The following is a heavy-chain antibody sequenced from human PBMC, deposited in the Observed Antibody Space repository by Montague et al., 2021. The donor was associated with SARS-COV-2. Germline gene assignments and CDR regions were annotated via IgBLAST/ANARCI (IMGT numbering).Heavy chain of an antibody. D-gene: IGHD1-26*01. CDR1: GGSIRSGGYS. CDR3: ARGWGGTYSDDAFDI. V-gene: IGHV4-30-2*01. Sequence: TLSLTCSVSGGSIRSGGYSWSWPRQRQGKGWIGIGYSNHSGTFNPTPSPKVRVTISADGSKNTFSLKLTTVTAAATAVYSCARGWGGTYSDDAFDIWGQGAMVTVSS. J-gene: IGHJ3*02. CDR2: SNHSGTF.